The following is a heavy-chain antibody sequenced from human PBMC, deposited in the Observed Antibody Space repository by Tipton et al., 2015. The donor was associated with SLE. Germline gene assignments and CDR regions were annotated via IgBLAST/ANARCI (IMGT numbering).Heavy chain of an antibody. CDR3: ARWWGIAAAGTRDY. J-gene: IGHJ4*02. CDR1: GFTFSNAW. Sequence: SLRLSCAASGFTFSNAWMSWVRQAPGKGLEWVGRIKSKTDGGTTDYAAPVKGRFTISRDDSKNTLYLQMNSLKTEDTAVYYCARWWGIAAAGTRDYWGQGTLVTVSS. V-gene: IGHV3-15*01. D-gene: IGHD6-13*01. CDR2: IKSKTDGGTT.